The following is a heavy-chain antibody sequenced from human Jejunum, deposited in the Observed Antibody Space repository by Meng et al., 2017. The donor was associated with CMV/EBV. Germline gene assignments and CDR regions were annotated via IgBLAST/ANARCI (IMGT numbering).Heavy chain of an antibody. V-gene: IGHV3-74*01. D-gene: IGHD3-16*01. Sequence: SCAASGFSFSNYWMHGVRQAPGKGLVWVAHISTEGSTTRYADSVKGRFTISRDNAKDTLYLQMNSLRAEDTAVYYCARVTWPFFFDYWGQGTLVTVSS. CDR3: ARVTWPFFFDY. J-gene: IGHJ4*02. CDR1: GFSFSNYW. CDR2: ISTEGSTT.